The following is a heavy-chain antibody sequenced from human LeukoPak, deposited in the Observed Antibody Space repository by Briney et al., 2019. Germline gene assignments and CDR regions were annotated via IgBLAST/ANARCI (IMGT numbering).Heavy chain of an antibody. CDR2: IYTSGST. D-gene: IGHD3-10*01. V-gene: IGHV4-4*07. Sequence: PSETLSLTCTVSGGSISSYYWSWIRQPAGKGLEWIGRIYTSGSTNYNPSLKSRVTMSVDTSKNQFSLKLSSVTAADTAVYYCATTTGWERFGEPTYYYYYYMDVWGKGTTVTVSS. J-gene: IGHJ6*03. CDR3: ATTTGWERFGEPTYYYYYYMDV. CDR1: GGSISSYY.